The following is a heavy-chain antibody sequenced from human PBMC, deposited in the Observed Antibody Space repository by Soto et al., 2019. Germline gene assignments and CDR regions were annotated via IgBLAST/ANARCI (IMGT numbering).Heavy chain of an antibody. V-gene: IGHV3-23*01. J-gene: IGHJ4*02. CDR1: GFTFSSYA. CDR2: ISGSGGST. Sequence: PGGSLRLSCAASGFTFSSYAMSWVRQAPGKGLEWVSAISGSGGSTYYADSVKGRFTISRDNSKSTLYLQMNSLRAEDTAVYYCAKVLSTMIVVVIPYYFDYWGQGTLVTVSS. D-gene: IGHD3-22*01. CDR3: AKVLSTMIVVVIPYYFDY.